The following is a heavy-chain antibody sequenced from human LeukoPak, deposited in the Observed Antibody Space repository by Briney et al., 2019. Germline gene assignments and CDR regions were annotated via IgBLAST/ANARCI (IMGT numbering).Heavy chain of an antibody. J-gene: IGHJ3*02. D-gene: IGHD6-13*01. Sequence: GGSLRLSCAGSGFTFRFYATTWVRQAPGKGLEWVSGISGDASVSKHADSVKGRFNISRDNSKNTLYLQLNSLRVEDTAIYYCAKAYSSSLYVDAFRIWGQGTMVTVSP. CDR2: ISGDASVS. CDR1: GFTFRFYA. CDR3: AKAYSSSLYVDAFRI. V-gene: IGHV3-23*01.